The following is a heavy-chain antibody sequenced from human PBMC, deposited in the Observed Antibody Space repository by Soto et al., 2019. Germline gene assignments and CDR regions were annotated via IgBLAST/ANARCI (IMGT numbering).Heavy chain of an antibody. V-gene: IGHV4-30-4*01. D-gene: IGHD2-2*01. CDR2: IYYSGST. CDR3: AREWVVVKYYYYYGMDV. Sequence: TSETLSLTCTVSGGSISSGDYYWSWIRQPPGKGLEWIGYIYYSGSTYYNPSLKSRVTISVDTSKNQFSLKLSSVTAADTAVYYCAREWVVVKYYYYYGMDVWGQGTTVTVSS. CDR1: GGSISSGDYY. J-gene: IGHJ6*02.